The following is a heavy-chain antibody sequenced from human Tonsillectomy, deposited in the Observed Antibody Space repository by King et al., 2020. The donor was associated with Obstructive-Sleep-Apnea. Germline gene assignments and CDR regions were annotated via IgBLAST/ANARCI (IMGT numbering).Heavy chain of an antibody. CDR2: IKSKTDGGTT. J-gene: IGHJ4*02. CDR1: GFTFSKAW. D-gene: IGHD4-17*01. V-gene: IGHV3-15*01. Sequence: VQLVESGGGLVKPGGSLRLSCAASGFTFSKAWMSWVRQAPGKGLEWVGRIKSKTDGGTTDYAAPVKGRFTISRDDSKNTLFLQMNNLKTEDTAVYYCLVYGDYASFHYWGQGSLVTVSS. CDR3: LVYGDYASFHY.